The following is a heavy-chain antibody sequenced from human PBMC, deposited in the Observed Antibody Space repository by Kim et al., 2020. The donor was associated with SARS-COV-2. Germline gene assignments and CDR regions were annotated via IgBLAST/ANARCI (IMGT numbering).Heavy chain of an antibody. D-gene: IGHD2-15*01. Sequence: ASSVKGRFTNSRDNSKNTLYLQMNSLRAEDTAVYYCARDFRIGDHDAFDIWGQGTMVTVSS. J-gene: IGHJ3*02. V-gene: IGHV3-30*07. CDR3: ARDFRIGDHDAFDI.